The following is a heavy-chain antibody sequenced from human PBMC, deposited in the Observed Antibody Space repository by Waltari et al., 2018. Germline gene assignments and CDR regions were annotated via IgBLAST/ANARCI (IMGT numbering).Heavy chain of an antibody. D-gene: IGHD3-10*01. J-gene: IGHJ3*01. CDR1: GFTFSGDW. CDR2: INSVGSTT. Sequence: EMQLVVSGGGLVQPGGSLRLSCAASGFTFSGDWMHWVRQAPGKGLVCGSRINSVGSTTKYAESVKGRFTISRDNAKNTRYLQMNSLRAEYTAVYFCARRREYSGTYYAFDVWGQGTMVIVSS. V-gene: IGHV3-74*03. CDR3: ARRREYSGTYYAFDV.